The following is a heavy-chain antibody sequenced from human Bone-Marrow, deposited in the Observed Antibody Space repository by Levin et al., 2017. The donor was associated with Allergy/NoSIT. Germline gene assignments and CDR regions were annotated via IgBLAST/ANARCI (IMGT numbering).Heavy chain of an antibody. Sequence: GGSLRLSCAASGFTFSIYALTWVRQAPGKGLEWVSGITGSGGNTYYADSVKGRFTISRDNPKNTLFLQMNSLRAEDTAVYYCAKCRSYYDILSGSEYFQHWGQGTLVTVSS. CDR1: GFTFSIYA. V-gene: IGHV3-23*01. D-gene: IGHD3-9*01. CDR2: ITGSGGNT. J-gene: IGHJ1*01. CDR3: AKCRSYYDILSGSEYFQH.